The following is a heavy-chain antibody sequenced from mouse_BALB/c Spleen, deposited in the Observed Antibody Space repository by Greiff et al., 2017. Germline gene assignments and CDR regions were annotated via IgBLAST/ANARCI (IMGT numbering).Heavy chain of an antibody. J-gene: IGHJ3*01. V-gene: IGHV1-9*01. Sequence: QVQLQQSGAELMKPGASVKISCKATGYTFSSYWIEWVKQRPGHGLEWIGEILPGSGSTNYNEKFKGKATFTADTSSNTAYMQLSSLTSEDSAVYYCARELRLKRFAYWGQGTLVTVSA. CDR3: ARELRLKRFAY. D-gene: IGHD1-2*01. CDR2: ILPGSGST. CDR1: GYTFSSYW.